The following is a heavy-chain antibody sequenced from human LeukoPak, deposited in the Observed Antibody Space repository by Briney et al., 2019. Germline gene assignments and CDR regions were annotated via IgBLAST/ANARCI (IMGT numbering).Heavy chain of an antibody. CDR2: ISSSGSTI. CDR1: GFTFSDYY. Sequence: GGSLRLSCAASGFTFSDYYMSWIRQAPGKGLEWVSYISSSGSTIYYADSVKGRFTISRDNAKNSLYLQMNSLRAEDTAVYYCASKRGYSYGPTHFDYWGQGTLVTVSS. CDR3: ASKRGYSYGPTHFDY. J-gene: IGHJ4*02. V-gene: IGHV3-11*04. D-gene: IGHD5-18*01.